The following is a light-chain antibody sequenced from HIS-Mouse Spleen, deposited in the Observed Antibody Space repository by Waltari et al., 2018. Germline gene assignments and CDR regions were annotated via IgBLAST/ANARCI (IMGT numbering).Light chain of an antibody. V-gene: IGLV3-10*01. CDR3: YSTDSSGNHRV. CDR1: ALPKKY. Sequence: SYELTQPPSVSVSPGQTARITCSGAALPKKYAYWYKQKSGQAPVLVIYEDSKRPSGIPERFSGSSSWTMASLTISGAQVEDEADYYCYSTDSSGNHRVFGGGTKLTVL. CDR2: EDS. J-gene: IGLJ2*01.